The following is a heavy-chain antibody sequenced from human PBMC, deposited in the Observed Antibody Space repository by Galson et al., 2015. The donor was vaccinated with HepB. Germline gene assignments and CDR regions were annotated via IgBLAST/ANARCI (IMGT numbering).Heavy chain of an antibody. V-gene: IGHV2-5*02. CDR1: GFSLSTSGVG. D-gene: IGHD2-2*01. J-gene: IGHJ4*02. Sequence: PALVKPTQTLTLTCTLSGFSLSTSGVGVAWVRQPPGKALEWLALIFWDDSQRHSPSLKNRITIARGTSDNQVVLTMTNVDPVDTATYFCAHRRTNGGGFDYWGQGTLVTVSS. CDR2: IFWDDSQ. CDR3: AHRRTNGGGFDY.